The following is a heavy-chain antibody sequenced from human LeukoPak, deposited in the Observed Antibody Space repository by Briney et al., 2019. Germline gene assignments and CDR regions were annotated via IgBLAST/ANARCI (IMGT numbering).Heavy chain of an antibody. CDR1: GFTFSSYA. CDR2: ISGSGGST. J-gene: IGHJ6*02. Sequence: HPGGSLRLSCAASGFTFSSYAMSWVRHAPGKGLEWVSAISGSGGSTYYADSVNGRFTISRDNSKNTLYLQMNSLRAEDTAVYYCAKSRPEYYYYGMDVWGQGTTVTVSS. CDR3: AKSRPEYYYYGMDV. V-gene: IGHV3-23*01.